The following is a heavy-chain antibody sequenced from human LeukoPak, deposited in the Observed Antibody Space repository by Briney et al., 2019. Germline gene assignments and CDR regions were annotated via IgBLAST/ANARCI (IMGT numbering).Heavy chain of an antibody. V-gene: IGHV1-2*02. D-gene: IGHD6-25*01. CDR1: GYTFTGYY. J-gene: IGHJ5*02. Sequence: ASVKVSCKASGYTFTGYYMHWVRQAPGQGLEWMGWINPNSGGTNYAQKFQGRVTMTRDTSISTAYMELSRLRSDDTAVYYCARVKGGLSLQKWLDPWGQGTLVTVSS. CDR3: ARVKGGLSLQKWLDP. CDR2: INPNSGGT.